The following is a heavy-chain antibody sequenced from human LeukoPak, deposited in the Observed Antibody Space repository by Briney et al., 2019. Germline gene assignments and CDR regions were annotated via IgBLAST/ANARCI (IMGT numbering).Heavy chain of an antibody. CDR3: ASQSRSYYYDSSGLNE. CDR2: IYSGGST. J-gene: IGHJ4*02. Sequence: TGGSLRLSCAASGFTVSSNYMSWVRQAPGKGLEWVSVIYSGGSTYYADSVKGRFTISRDNSKNTLYLQMNSLRAEDTAVYYCASQSRSYYYDSSGLNEWGQGTLVTVSS. D-gene: IGHD3-22*01. CDR1: GFTVSSNY. V-gene: IGHV3-66*04.